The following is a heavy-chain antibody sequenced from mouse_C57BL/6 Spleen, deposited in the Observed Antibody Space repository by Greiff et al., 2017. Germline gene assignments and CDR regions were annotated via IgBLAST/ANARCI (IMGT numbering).Heavy chain of an antibody. Sequence: EVHLVESGGGLVKPGGSLKLSCAASGFTFSDYGMHWVRQAPEKGLEWVAYISSGSSTIYYADTVKGRFTISRDNAKNTLFLQMTSLRSEDTAMYYCASYYSKRYFDVWGTGTTVTVSS. CDR2: ISSGSSTI. J-gene: IGHJ1*03. D-gene: IGHD2-5*01. CDR3: ASYYSKRYFDV. V-gene: IGHV5-17*01. CDR1: GFTFSDYG.